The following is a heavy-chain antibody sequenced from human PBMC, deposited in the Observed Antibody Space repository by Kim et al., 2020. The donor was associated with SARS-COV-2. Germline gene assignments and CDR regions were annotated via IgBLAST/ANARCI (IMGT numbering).Heavy chain of an antibody. CDR2: IYSGGSK. J-gene: IGHJ6*03. V-gene: IGHV3-66*01. CDR3: SGEVRCYYRARSYYMYF. Sequence: GGSLRLSCAASGFTFSSTDMSWVRQAPGKGLEWVAVIYSGGSKYTTASAKKGLTTSTHTSQKTLYIQINTRCTDDTAVYYYSGEVRCYYRARSYYMYFGG. D-gene: IGHD1-26*01. CDR1: GFTFSSTD.